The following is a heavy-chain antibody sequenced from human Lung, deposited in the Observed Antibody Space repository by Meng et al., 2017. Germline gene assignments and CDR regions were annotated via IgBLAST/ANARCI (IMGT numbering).Heavy chain of an antibody. CDR3: ARGPTTMAHDFDY. CDR1: GGFFSDYY. J-gene: IGHJ4*02. CDR2: INHSGST. Sequence: QGLLQQWGGGLVTPSATPSPTIVVCGGFFSDYYWSWIRQPPGKGLEWIGEINHSGSTNYNPSLESRATISVDTSQNNLSLKLSSVTAADSAVYYCARGPTTMAHDFDYWGQGTLVTVSS. D-gene: IGHD4-11*01. V-gene: IGHV4-34*01.